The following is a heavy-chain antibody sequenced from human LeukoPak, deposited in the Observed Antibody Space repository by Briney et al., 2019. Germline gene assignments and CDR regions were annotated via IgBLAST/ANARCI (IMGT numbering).Heavy chain of an antibody. D-gene: IGHD6-25*01. CDR3: ARDKRDSSGFNWFDP. J-gene: IGHJ5*02. V-gene: IGHV4-4*02. Sequence: SETLSLTCAVSGGSISSSNWWSWVRQPPGKGLEWIGEIYHSGSTNYNPSLKSRVTISVDKSKNQFSLKLSSVTAADTALYYCARDKRDSSGFNWFDPWGQGTLVTVSS. CDR1: GGSISSSNW. CDR2: IYHSGST.